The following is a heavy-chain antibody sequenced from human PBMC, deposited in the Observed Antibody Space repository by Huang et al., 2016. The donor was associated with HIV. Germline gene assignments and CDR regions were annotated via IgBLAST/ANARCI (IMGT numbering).Heavy chain of an antibody. J-gene: IGHJ4*02. CDR2: LNHRGLV. CDR1: GGSLSDPY. V-gene: IGHV4-34*02. D-gene: IGHD2-21*02. Sequence: QVQLQQWGAGLLKPSGALSLKCTVYGGSLSDPYWTWIRLSPGKRLEWIGELNHRGLVTYNRCLRCRVTMSVDMSKNQFSLNLTSLTAADTAVYYCARPRMTATSSDSTWSFFDSWGQGTLVIVSS. CDR3: ARPRMTATSSDSTWSFFDS.